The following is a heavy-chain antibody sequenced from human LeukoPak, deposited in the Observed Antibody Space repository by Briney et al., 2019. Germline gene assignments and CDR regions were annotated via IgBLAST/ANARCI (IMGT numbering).Heavy chain of an antibody. V-gene: IGHV1-18*01. D-gene: IGHD3-3*01. CDR3: ARYAHYDFWSGYYAPFDY. Sequence: ASVKVSCKASGYTFTSYGISWVRQAPGQGLEWMGWISAYNGNTNYAQKLQGRVTMTTDTSTSTAYMELRSLRFDDTAVYYCARYAHYDFWSGYYAPFDYWGQGTLVTVSS. CDR1: GYTFTSYG. CDR2: ISAYNGNT. J-gene: IGHJ4*02.